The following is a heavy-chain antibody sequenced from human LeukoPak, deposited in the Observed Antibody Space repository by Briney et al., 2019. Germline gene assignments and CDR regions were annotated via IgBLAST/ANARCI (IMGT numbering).Heavy chain of an antibody. D-gene: IGHD2-2*01. CDR2: INPNSGGT. J-gene: IGHJ1*01. Sequence: GASVKVSCKASGYTFTGYYMHWVRQAPGQGLEWMGWINPNSGGTNYAQKFQGRVTMTRDTSISTAYMELSRLRSDDTAVYYCARVGCSSTSCSEYFQHWGQGTLVTVSS. CDR3: ARVGCSSTSCSEYFQH. CDR1: GYTFTGYY. V-gene: IGHV1-2*02.